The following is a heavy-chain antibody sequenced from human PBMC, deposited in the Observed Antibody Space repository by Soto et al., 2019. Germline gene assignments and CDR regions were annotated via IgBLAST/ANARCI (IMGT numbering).Heavy chain of an antibody. CDR1: GFTFSSYG. CDR2: IRYDGSNK. V-gene: IGHV3-33*01. CDR3: ARDSIAARPLEDYYYCMDV. J-gene: IGHJ6*02. D-gene: IGHD6-6*01. Sequence: QVQLVESGGGVVQPGRSLRLSCAASGFTFSSYGMHWVRQAPGKGLEWVAVIRYDGSNKYYADSVKGRFTISRDNSKYTLYQQMNSLRAEDTAVYYCARDSIAARPLEDYYYCMDVWGQGPTVTVSS.